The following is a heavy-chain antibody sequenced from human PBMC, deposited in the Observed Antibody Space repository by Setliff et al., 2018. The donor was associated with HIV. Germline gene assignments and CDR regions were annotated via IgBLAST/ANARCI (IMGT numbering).Heavy chain of an antibody. CDR3: ARDSGVATIRKSALDY. CDR2: IKQDGSEK. D-gene: IGHD5-12*01. J-gene: IGHJ4*02. Sequence: GGSLRLSCAASGFTFSSCWVTWVRQGPGKGLEWVANIKQDGSEKYYVDSVKGRFTISRDNAKNSLYLQMNSLRAEDTALYYCARDSGVATIRKSALDYWGQGTLVTVSS. CDR1: GFTFSSCW. V-gene: IGHV3-7*03.